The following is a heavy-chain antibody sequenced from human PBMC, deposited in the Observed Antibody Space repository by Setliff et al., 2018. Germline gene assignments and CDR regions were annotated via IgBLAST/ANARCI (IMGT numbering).Heavy chain of an antibody. CDR3: AGGRNIAARLLDS. J-gene: IGHJ4*02. Sequence: SETLSLTCAAYGGTFSDYYWTWIRQPPGKGLEWIGEINHRGSTNYNPSLKSRATISIDTSEDQFSLKLISMSAADTAVYFCAGGRNIAARLLDSWGQGALVTVSS. V-gene: IGHV4-34*01. CDR1: GGTFSDYY. CDR2: INHRGST. D-gene: IGHD6-6*01.